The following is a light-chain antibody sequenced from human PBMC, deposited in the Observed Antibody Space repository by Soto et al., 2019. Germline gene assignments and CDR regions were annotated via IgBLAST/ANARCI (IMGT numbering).Light chain of an antibody. CDR3: QSYDSSLSGWV. CDR1: SSNIGAGYD. V-gene: IGLV1-40*01. Sequence: QSVLTQPPSVSGAPGQRVTISCTGSSSNIGAGYDVHWYQQLPGTAPKLLISGNSNRPSGVPDRFSGSKSGTSASLAITGLQAEDAADYSCQSYDSSLSGWVFGGGTQLTVL. CDR2: GNS. J-gene: IGLJ3*02.